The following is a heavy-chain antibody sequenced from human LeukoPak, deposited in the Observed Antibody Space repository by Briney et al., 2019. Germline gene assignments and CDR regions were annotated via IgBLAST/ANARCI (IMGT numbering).Heavy chain of an antibody. CDR1: GFTFSSFA. D-gene: IGHD4-11*01. CDR2: ISYDGSNE. Sequence: GRSLRLSCAASGFTFSSFAMHWVRQAPGKGLEWVAVISYDGSNENYADSVKGRFTISRDNSKTMLYLQMNSLRAEDTAVYYCAREDTYIKGGAFDIWGQGTMVTVSS. V-gene: IGHV3-30*04. CDR3: AREDTYIKGGAFDI. J-gene: IGHJ3*02.